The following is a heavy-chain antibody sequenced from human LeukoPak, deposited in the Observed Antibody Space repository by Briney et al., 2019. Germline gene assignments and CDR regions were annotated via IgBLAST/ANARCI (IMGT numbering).Heavy chain of an antibody. CDR1: GFTFSSYW. V-gene: IGHV3-48*04. CDR3: ARDLRILWFGELFSYYYYGMDV. CDR2: ISSSGSTI. D-gene: IGHD3-10*01. J-gene: IGHJ6*02. Sequence: GGSLRLSCAASGFTFSSYWMSWVRQAPGKGLEWVSYISSSGSTIYYADSVKGRFTISRDNAKNSLYLQMNSLRAEDTAVYYCARDLRILWFGELFSYYYYGMDVWGQGTTVTVSS.